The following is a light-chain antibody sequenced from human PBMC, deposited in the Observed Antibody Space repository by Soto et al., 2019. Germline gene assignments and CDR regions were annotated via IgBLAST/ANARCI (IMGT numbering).Light chain of an antibody. CDR3: QVGDIMTENYV. CDR2: YDS. J-gene: IGLJ1*01. CDR1: NIGNKR. Sequence: SYELTQPPSVSVAPEKTATITCGGNNIGNKRVHWYRQKPGQAPVLVISYDSDRPSGIPERFSGSNSGNTATLTISRVEDGDEADYSCQVGDIMTENYVLGPGPKLTVL. V-gene: IGLV3-21*04.